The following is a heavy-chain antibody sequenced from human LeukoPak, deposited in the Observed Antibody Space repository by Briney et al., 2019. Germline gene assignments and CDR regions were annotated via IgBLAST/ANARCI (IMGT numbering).Heavy chain of an antibody. D-gene: IGHD3-10*01. V-gene: IGHV3-21*01. Sequence: GGSLRVSSVDPGHTFSDSNMCWGCQAPGKGLEWVSSISGSTNVMYYADSVKGRLTISTDDAKNSLYLQMNSWRDDDETQYYCARLPYGAFDYSGQGTLVTVSS. CDR2: ISGSTNVM. CDR3: ARLPYGAFDY. J-gene: IGHJ4*02. CDR1: GHTFSDSN.